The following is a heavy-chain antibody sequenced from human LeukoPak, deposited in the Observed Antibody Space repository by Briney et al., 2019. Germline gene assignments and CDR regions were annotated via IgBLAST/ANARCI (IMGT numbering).Heavy chain of an antibody. CDR2: INPNSGGT. D-gene: IGHD6-13*01. V-gene: IGHV1-2*02. CDR3: ASVFWYSSSWSFDY. CDR1: GYTFTGYY. Sequence: ASVKVSCKASGYTFTGYYMHWVRQAPGQRLEWMGWINPNSGGTNYAQKFQGRVTMTRDTSISTAYMELSRLRSDDTAVYYCASVFWYSSSWSFDYWGQGTLVTVSS. J-gene: IGHJ4*02.